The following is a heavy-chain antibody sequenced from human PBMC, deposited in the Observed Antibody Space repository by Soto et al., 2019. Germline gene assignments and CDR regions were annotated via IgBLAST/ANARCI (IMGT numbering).Heavy chain of an antibody. Sequence: QVQLVESGGGVVQPGRSLRLSCAASGFTFSSYGMHWVRQAPGKGLEWVAVISYDGSNKYYADSVKGRFTISRDNSKNTLYLQMNSLRAEDTAVYYCAKDASWAAGRGGLDYWGQGILVTVFS. CDR3: AKDASWAAGRGGLDY. D-gene: IGHD1-26*01. J-gene: IGHJ4*02. CDR2: ISYDGSNK. CDR1: GFTFSSYG. V-gene: IGHV3-30*18.